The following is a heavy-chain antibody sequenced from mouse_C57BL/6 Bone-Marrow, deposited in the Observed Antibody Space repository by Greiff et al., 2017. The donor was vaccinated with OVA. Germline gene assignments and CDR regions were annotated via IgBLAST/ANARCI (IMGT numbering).Heavy chain of an antibody. D-gene: IGHD2-12*01. Sequence: EVQLQQSGAELVRPGASVKLSCTASGFNIKDDYMHWVKQRPEQGLEWIGWIDPENGDTEYASKFKGKATITADTSSNTAYLQLSSLTVEDTAVYYYTRIYTYFDYWGQGTTLTVSS. V-gene: IGHV14-4*01. CDR1: GFNIKDDY. CDR3: TRIYTYFDY. J-gene: IGHJ2*01. CDR2: IDPENGDT.